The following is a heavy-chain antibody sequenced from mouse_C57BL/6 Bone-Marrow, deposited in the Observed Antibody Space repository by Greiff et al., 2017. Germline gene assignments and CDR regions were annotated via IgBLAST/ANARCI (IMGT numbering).Heavy chain of an antibody. J-gene: IGHJ3*01. V-gene: IGHV1-56*01. CDR3: ERGDSSGPFAY. Sequence: QVQLKESGPELVRPGASVKISCKAPGYTFTSHWMQWVSQRPGQGLEWIGEIFPGSGSTFYNEKFQGKDTLTVDNSSSTAYTQLSSLTSEYSAVDFCERGDSSGPFAYWGQGTLVTVSA. CDR2: IFPGSGST. CDR1: GYTFTSHW. D-gene: IGHD3-2*02.